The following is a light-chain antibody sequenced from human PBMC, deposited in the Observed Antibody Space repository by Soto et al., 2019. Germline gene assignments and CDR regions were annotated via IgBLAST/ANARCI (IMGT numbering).Light chain of an antibody. CDR3: QQGISFPFT. CDR1: QGISNW. Sequence: EIQMTQSPSSVSASVGDRVRISCRASQGISNWLAWYQQKPGRAPKLLIYAASSLQSGVSSRFSGSGSGADFTLTISSLQLEDFATYYCQQGISFPFTFGPGTKEYIK. V-gene: IGKV1D-12*01. J-gene: IGKJ3*01. CDR2: AAS.